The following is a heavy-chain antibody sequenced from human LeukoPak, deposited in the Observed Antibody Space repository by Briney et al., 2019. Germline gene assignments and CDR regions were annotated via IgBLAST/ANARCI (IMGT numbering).Heavy chain of an antibody. V-gene: IGHV3-30*18. CDR3: AKTSSDYYYDSLGRYYFDY. J-gene: IGHJ4*02. D-gene: IGHD3-22*01. CDR2: ISYDGSHK. Sequence: PGRPLRLSCAASGFIFSSYGMHWVRQAPGKGLEWVAIISYDGSHKDYADSVKVRFTISRDNSKNTLYLQMNSLRAEDTAVYYCAKTSSDYYYDSLGRYYFDYWGQGTLVTVSS. CDR1: GFIFSSYG.